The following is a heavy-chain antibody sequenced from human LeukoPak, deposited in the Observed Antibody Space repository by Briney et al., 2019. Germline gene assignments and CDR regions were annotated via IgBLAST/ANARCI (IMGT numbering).Heavy chain of an antibody. CDR1: GGPISSSTYH. J-gene: IGHJ4*02. CDR3: TRLVNGRPLDL. Sequence: PSETLSLTCTVSGGPISSSTYHWGWIRQPPGKGLEWIGSFTGNTYSNPSLKSRVTISLDTSKNQFSLKLTSVTPADTAMYYCTRLVNGRPLDLSGQGVLVTVSS. CDR2: FTGNT. D-gene: IGHD2-8*01. V-gene: IGHV4-39*01.